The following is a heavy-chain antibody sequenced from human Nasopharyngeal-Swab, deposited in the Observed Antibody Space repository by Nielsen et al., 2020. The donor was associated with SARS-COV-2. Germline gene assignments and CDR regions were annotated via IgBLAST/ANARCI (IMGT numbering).Heavy chain of an antibody. V-gene: IGHV1-69*01. D-gene: IGHD3-22*01. Sequence: WVRQAPGQGLEWMGGIIPFFGKANYAQKFQGRVTITADESTSTACMELSSLRSEDTAVYYCAEVYDSGAFDSWGQGTMVTVSS. CDR3: AEVYDSGAFDS. J-gene: IGHJ3*02. CDR2: IIPFFGKA.